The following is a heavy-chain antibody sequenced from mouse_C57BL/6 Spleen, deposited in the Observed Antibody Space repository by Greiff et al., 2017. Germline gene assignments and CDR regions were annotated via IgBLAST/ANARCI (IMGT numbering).Heavy chain of an antibody. J-gene: IGHJ3*01. CDR3: ASFYYDYDRFAY. D-gene: IGHD2-4*01. Sequence: DVMLVESGGGLVKPGGSLKLSCAASGFTFSSYAMSWVRQTPEKRLEWVATISDGGSYTYYPDNVKGRFTISRDNAKNNLYLQMSHLKSEDTAMYYCASFYYDYDRFAYWGQGTLVTVSA. CDR1: GFTFSSYA. V-gene: IGHV5-4*03. CDR2: ISDGGSYT.